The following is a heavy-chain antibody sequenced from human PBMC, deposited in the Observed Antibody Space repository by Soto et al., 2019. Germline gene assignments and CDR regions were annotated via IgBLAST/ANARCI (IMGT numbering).Heavy chain of an antibody. Sequence: GGSLRLSCEVSGCTFSDHYMDWVRQAPGKGLEWAGRSRNKANSFSTAYAPSVKGRFTISRDDSKSSLYLQMNSLKTDDTAVYYCTRIAYNYGPGDYWGQGTLVTVSS. CDR2: SRNKANSFST. CDR1: GCTFSDHY. J-gene: IGHJ4*02. V-gene: IGHV3-72*01. D-gene: IGHD2-21*01. CDR3: TRIAYNYGPGDY.